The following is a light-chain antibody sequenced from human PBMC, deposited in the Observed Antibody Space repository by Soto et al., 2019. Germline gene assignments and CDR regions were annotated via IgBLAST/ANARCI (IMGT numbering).Light chain of an antibody. CDR2: KAS. V-gene: IGKV1-5*03. CDR1: QSINTW. CDR3: QQYNTYSRT. J-gene: IGKJ2*02. Sequence: DIQMTQSPSTLSASVGDRVTITCRASQSINTWLAWYQHKPGKAPKLLIYKASSLEGGVPSRFSGSGSGTEFTLTIISLQPDDFATYYCQQYNTYSRTFGQGTKVETK.